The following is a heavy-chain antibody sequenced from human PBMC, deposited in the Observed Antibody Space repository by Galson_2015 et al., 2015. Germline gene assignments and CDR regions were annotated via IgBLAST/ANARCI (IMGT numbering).Heavy chain of an antibody. V-gene: IGHV4-59*01. J-gene: IGHJ6*02. Sequence: NPSLRVRVTISLDTSKNQFSLKLSSVTAADTALYYCARDASYGMDVWGQGTTVTVSS. CDR3: ARDASYGMDV.